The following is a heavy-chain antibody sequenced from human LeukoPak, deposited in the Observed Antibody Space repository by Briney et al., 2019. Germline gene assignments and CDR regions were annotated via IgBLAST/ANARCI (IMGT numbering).Heavy chain of an antibody. CDR1: GFTFSSYG. V-gene: IGHV3-30*18. J-gene: IGHJ4*02. CDR2: ISYDGSNK. Sequence: PGGSLRLSCAASGFTFSSYGMHWVRQAPGKGLEWVAVISYDGSNKYYADSVKGRFTISRDNSKNTLYLQMNSLRAEDTAVYYCANFPSGDSSGYPLDYWGQGTLVTVSS. CDR3: ANFPSGDSSGYPLDY. D-gene: IGHD3-22*01.